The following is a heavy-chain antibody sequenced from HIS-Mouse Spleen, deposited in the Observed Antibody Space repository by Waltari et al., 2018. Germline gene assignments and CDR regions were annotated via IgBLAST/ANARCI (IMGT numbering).Heavy chain of an antibody. CDR1: GGSISSSSYY. J-gene: IGHJ2*01. D-gene: IGHD6-13*01. V-gene: IGHV4-39*07. CDR3: AREIPYSSSWYDWYFDL. CDR2: IYYSGST. Sequence: QLQLQESGPGRVKPSETLSLTCTVAGGSISSSSYYWGWIRPPPGKGLEGIGSIYYSGSTYYNPSLKSRVTISVDTSKNQFSLKLSSVTAADTAVYYCAREIPYSSSWYDWYFDLWGRGTLVTVSS.